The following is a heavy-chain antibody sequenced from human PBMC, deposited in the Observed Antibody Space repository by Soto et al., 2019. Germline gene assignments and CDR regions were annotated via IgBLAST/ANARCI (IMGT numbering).Heavy chain of an antibody. CDR3: ARDSQYYDFWSGYYNGHFDY. V-gene: IGHV1-18*01. CDR2: ISAYNGNT. Sequence: VQLVQSGAEVKKPGASVKVSCKASGYTFTSYGISWVRQAPGQGLEWMGWISAYNGNTNYAQKLQGRVTMTTDTSTSTAYMELRSLRSDDTAVYYCARDSQYYDFWSGYYNGHFDYWGQGTLVTVSS. D-gene: IGHD3-3*01. J-gene: IGHJ4*02. CDR1: GYTFTSYG.